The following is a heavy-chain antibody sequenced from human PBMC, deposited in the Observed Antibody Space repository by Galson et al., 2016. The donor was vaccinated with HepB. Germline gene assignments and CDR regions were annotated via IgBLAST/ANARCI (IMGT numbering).Heavy chain of an antibody. CDR3: ARARGVGARGALDF. V-gene: IGHV4-59*01. J-gene: IGHJ4*02. CDR2: VYYNGKT. CDR1: GYSISSYY. Sequence: SETLSLTCTVSGYSISSYYWSWIRQPPGKGLEWIGYVYYNGKTDYNPSFRSRLTISIDTSKNQFSLNLRSVTAADTAMYFCARARGVGARGALDFWGQGALVTVSS. D-gene: IGHD1-26*01.